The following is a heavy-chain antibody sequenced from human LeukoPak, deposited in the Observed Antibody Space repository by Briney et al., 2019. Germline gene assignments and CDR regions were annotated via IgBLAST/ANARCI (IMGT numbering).Heavy chain of an antibody. D-gene: IGHD4-17*01. CDR3: AATTPRVEY. CDR2: FDPEDGET. CDR1: GYTLTELS. Sequence: GASVNLSCTVSGYTLTELSMHWVRQAPGKGLEWMGGFDPEDGETIYAQKFQGRVTMTEDTSTDTAYMELSSLRSEDTAVYYCAATTPRVEYWGQGTLVTVSS. V-gene: IGHV1-24*01. J-gene: IGHJ4*02.